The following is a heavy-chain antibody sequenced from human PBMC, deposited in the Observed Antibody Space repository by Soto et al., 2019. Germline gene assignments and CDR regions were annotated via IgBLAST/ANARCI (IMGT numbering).Heavy chain of an antibody. CDR1: GFTFSSYT. J-gene: IGHJ5*02. V-gene: IGHV3-21*01. CDR2: IGSSSRYI. Sequence: EVQLVESGGGLVKPGGSLRLTCTVSGFTFSSYTMNWVREAPGKGLEWVSSIGSSSRYIYYADSLKGRFTISRDNAKNSLSMQMNSLRAEDTAVYYGARMGTTGWDPWGQGTLVIVSS. CDR3: ARMGTTGWDP. D-gene: IGHD1-7*01.